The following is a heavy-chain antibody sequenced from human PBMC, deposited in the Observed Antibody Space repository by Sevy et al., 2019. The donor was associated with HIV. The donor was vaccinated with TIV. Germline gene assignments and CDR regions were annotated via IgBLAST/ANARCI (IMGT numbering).Heavy chain of an antibody. CDR1: GFTFSSYA. V-gene: IGHV3-64D*06. Sequence: GGSLRLSCSASGFTFSSYAMHWVRQAPGKGLEYVSAISSNGGSTYYADSVKGRFTISRDNSKNTLYLQMSSLRAEDTAVYYCVRIGAGLDRLRYSDWLFSGWGQGTLVTVS. CDR3: VRIGAGLDRLRYSDWLFSG. CDR2: ISSNGGST. J-gene: IGHJ4*02. D-gene: IGHD3-9*01.